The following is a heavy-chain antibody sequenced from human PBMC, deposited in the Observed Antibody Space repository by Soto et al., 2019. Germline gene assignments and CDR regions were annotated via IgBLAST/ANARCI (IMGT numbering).Heavy chain of an antibody. CDR2: IYYSGST. D-gene: IGHD3-22*01. V-gene: IGHV4-30-4*01. Sequence: SETLSLTCTVSGGSISSGDYYWSWIRQPPGKGLEWIGYIYYSGSTYYNPSLKSRVTISVDTSKNQFSLKLSSVTAADTAVYYCARDRLIGHRWFDPWGQGTLVTVSS. CDR1: GGSISSGDYY. J-gene: IGHJ5*02. CDR3: ARDRLIGHRWFDP.